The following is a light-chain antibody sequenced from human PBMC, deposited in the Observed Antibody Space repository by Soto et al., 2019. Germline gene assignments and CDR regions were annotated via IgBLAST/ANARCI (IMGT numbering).Light chain of an antibody. CDR3: SSYTSSRTPV. V-gene: IGLV2-14*01. Sequence: QSALTQPASVSGSPGQSITISCTGTSSDVGGYKYVSWYQQHPGKAPKLMIYEVSSRPSGVSNRFSGSKSGNTASLTISGLQAEDEADYYCSSYTSSRTPVLGTGIKVTVL. J-gene: IGLJ1*01. CDR1: SSDVGGYKY. CDR2: EVS.